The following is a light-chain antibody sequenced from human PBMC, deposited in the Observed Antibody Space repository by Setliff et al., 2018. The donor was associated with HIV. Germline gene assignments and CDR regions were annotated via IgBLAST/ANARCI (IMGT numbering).Light chain of an antibody. Sequence: QSALAQSPSVSAAPGQNVTISCAGSTSNIGNNFVSWYQQLPRAVPKLLIYDTYKRPSGIPDRISGSKSGTSATLGITGLQTGDEADYYCATWDTSLSAVLFGGGTKVTVL. CDR1: TSNIGNNF. CDR3: ATWDTSLSAVL. J-gene: IGLJ2*01. CDR2: DTY. V-gene: IGLV1-51*01.